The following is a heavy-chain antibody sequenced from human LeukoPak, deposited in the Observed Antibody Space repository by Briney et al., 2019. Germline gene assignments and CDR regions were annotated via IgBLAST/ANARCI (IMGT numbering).Heavy chain of an antibody. V-gene: IGHV4-38-2*01. J-gene: IGHJ3*02. CDR3: ATRRHYYDSSRPGSAFDI. CDR1: GYSISSGYY. Sequence: PSETLSLTCAVSGYSISSGYYWGWIRQPPGKGLEWIGSNYHSGSTYYNPSLKSRVTISVDTSKNQFSLKLSSVTAADTAVYYCATRRHYYDSSRPGSAFDIWGQGTMVTVSS. D-gene: IGHD3-22*01. CDR2: NYHSGST.